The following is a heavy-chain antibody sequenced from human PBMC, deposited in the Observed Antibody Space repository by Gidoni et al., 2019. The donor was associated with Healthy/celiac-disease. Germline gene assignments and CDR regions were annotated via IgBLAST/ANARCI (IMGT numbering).Heavy chain of an antibody. J-gene: IGHJ6*02. Sequence: EVQLVESVGGLVQPGASLKLSCAASGFTFSGPAMPWVRPASGKGLEGVGRIRSKAKSYATAYAASVKGRFTISRDDSKNTAYLQMNSLKTEDTAVYYCTLVVPAAPGQKTQYYYYGMDVWGQGTTVTVSS. CDR1: GFTFSGPA. CDR2: IRSKAKSYAT. D-gene: IGHD2-2*01. CDR3: TLVVPAAPGQKTQYYYYGMDV. V-gene: IGHV3-73*02.